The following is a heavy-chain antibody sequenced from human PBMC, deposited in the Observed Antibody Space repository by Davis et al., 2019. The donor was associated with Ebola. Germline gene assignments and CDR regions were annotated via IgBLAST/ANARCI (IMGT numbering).Heavy chain of an antibody. Sequence: SPNTPCAASGFTFSSYGMHWVRQAPGKGLEWVAVISYDGSNKYYADSVKGRFTISRDNSKNTLDLQMNSLRAGDTAVYYCAKDSGYCSSTSCPYYYYYYGMDVWGQGTTVTVSS. J-gene: IGHJ6*02. D-gene: IGHD2-2*01. CDR2: ISYDGSNK. V-gene: IGHV3-30*18. CDR1: GFTFSSYG. CDR3: AKDSGYCSSTSCPYYYYYYGMDV.